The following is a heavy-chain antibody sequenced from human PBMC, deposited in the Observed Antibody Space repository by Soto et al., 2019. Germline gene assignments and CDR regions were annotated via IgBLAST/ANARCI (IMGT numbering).Heavy chain of an antibody. V-gene: IGHV3-23*01. Sequence: EVHLLESGGALVQPGGSLRLSCAASGFTFSSCAMGWVRQAPGKGLEWVSDIIDSGGSTYYADAVKGRFTISRDNSKITLYLQMNRLRAEDTAVYYCGKGRSYYYYYGVDVWGQGTTVTVSS. J-gene: IGHJ6*02. CDR1: GFTFSSCA. CDR3: GKGRSYYYYYGVDV. D-gene: IGHD1-26*01. CDR2: IIDSGGST.